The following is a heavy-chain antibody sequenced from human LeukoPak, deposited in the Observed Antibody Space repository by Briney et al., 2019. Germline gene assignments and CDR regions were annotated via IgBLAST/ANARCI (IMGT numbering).Heavy chain of an antibody. Sequence: PSETLSLTCTVSGGSISSSSYYWSWIRQPPGKGLEWIGYIYYSGSTNYSPSLKSRVTISVDTSKNQFSLKLSSVTAADTAVYYCARGRGGYPDTNDYWGQGTLVTVSS. CDR1: GGSISSSSYY. V-gene: IGHV4-61*05. J-gene: IGHJ4*02. CDR3: ARGRGGYPDTNDY. CDR2: IYYSGST. D-gene: IGHD3-16*01.